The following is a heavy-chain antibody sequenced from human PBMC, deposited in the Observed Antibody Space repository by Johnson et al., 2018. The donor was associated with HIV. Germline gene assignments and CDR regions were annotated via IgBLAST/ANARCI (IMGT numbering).Heavy chain of an antibody. CDR3: ASTISGWFYAFDI. Sequence: QVQLVESGGGVVQPGRSLRLSCAASGFTFSSYAMHWVRQAPGKGLEWVAVISYDGSNKYYEDSVKGRFTISRDNSKNTLYLQMNSLRAEDTAVYYCASTISGWFYAFDIWGQGTMVTVSS. J-gene: IGHJ3*02. CDR2: ISYDGSNK. CDR1: GFTFSSYA. D-gene: IGHD6-19*01. V-gene: IGHV3-30-3*01.